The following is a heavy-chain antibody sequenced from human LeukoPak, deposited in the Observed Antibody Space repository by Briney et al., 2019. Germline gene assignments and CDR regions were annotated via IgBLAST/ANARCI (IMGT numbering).Heavy chain of an antibody. D-gene: IGHD3-9*01. CDR1: GFTFSSYA. V-gene: IGHV3-15*01. Sequence: PGGSLRLSCAASGFTFSSYAMSWVRQAPGKGLEWVGRIKSKTDGGTTDYAAPVKGRFTISRDDSKNTLYLQMNSLKTEDTAVYYCTTDILTAYYLYFDYWGQGTLVTVSS. CDR2: IKSKTDGGTT. J-gene: IGHJ4*02. CDR3: TTDILTAYYLYFDY.